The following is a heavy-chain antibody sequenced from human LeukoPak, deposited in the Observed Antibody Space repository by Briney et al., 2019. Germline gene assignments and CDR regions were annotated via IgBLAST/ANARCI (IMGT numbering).Heavy chain of an antibody. CDR2: INHSGST. V-gene: IGHV4-34*01. J-gene: IGHJ3*02. D-gene: IGHD3-22*01. Sequence: KASETLSLTCAVYGGSFSGYYWSWIRQPPGKGLEWIGEINHSGSTNYNPSLKSRVTISVDTSKNQFSLKLSSVTAADTAVYYCARRPIVVVNRDGDDAFDIWDQGTMVTVSS. CDR3: ARRPIVVVNRDGDDAFDI. CDR1: GGSFSGYY.